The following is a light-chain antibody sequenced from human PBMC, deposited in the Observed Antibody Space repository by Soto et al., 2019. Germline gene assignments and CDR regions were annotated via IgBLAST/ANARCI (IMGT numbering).Light chain of an antibody. CDR2: AAS. J-gene: IGKJ5*01. CDR1: QSISNY. CDR3: QQSDSPPLG. V-gene: IGKV1-39*01. Sequence: DIQMTQSPSSLSASLGDRVTINCRASQSISNYLNWYQQKPGKAPNLLIYAASNLQSGVPSRIRGGGSGTDAAHPISSLQHKDFANNHCQQSDSPPLGFGHGTRLEIK.